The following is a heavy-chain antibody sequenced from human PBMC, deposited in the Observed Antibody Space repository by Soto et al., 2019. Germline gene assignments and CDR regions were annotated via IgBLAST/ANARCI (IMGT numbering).Heavy chain of an antibody. J-gene: IGHJ4*02. D-gene: IGHD6-13*01. Sequence: GGSLRLSCAASGFTFSSYAMSWVRQAPGKGLEWVSAISGSGGSTYYAGSVKGRFTISRDNSKNTLYLQMNSLRAEDTAVYYCAKGSSSWYTLFDYWGQGTLVTVSS. CDR2: ISGSGGST. V-gene: IGHV3-23*01. CDR1: GFTFSSYA. CDR3: AKGSSSWYTLFDY.